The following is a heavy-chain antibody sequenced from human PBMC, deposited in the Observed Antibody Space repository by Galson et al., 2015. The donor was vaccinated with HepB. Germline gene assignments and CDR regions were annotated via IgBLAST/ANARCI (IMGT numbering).Heavy chain of an antibody. CDR3: ARGALGGEDAFDI. D-gene: IGHD4-17*01. CDR2: IWYDGSNK. J-gene: IGHJ3*02. V-gene: IGHV3-33*01. CDR1: GFTFSSYG. Sequence: SLRLSCAASGFTFSSYGMHWVRQAPGKGLEWVAVIWYDGSNKYYADSVKGRFTISRDNSKNTLYLQMNSLRAEDTAVYYCARGALGGEDAFDIWGQGTMVTVSS.